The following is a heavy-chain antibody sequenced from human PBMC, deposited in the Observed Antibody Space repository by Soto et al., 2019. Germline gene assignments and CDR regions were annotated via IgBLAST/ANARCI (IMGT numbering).Heavy chain of an antibody. Sequence: LSLTCTVSGGSISSGDYYWSWIRQPPGKGLEWIGYIYYSGSTYYNPSLKSRVTISVDTSKNQFSLKLSSVTAADTAVYYCAREVRAAAGRDYYYYGMDVWGQGTTVTVSS. CDR3: AREVRAAAGRDYYYYGMDV. D-gene: IGHD6-13*01. J-gene: IGHJ6*02. V-gene: IGHV4-30-4*01. CDR2: IYYSGST. CDR1: GGSISSGDYY.